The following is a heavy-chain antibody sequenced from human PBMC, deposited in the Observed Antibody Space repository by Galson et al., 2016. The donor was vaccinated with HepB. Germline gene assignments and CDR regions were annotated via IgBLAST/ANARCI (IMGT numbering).Heavy chain of an antibody. CDR3: ARQVGTKRGLDDYCDY. CDR1: GYSFSTYW. V-gene: IGHV5-51*01. J-gene: IGHJ4*02. CDR2: IYPGDSDT. D-gene: IGHD1-1*01. Sequence: QSGAEVKKPGESPKISCKGSGYSFSTYWIVWVRQMPGKGLEWMGIIYPGDSDTRYNPSFQGKITISADNTISTTYLQWSSLRASDTATYYCARQVGTKRGLDDYCDYGGQGTLVTVSS.